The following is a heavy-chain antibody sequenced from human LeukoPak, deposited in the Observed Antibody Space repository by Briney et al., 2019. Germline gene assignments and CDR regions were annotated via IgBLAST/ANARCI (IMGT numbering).Heavy chain of an antibody. CDR2: IYQSGSG. CDR1: GGYITSSSFY. D-gene: IGHD5-18*01. Sequence: SETLSLTCTVSGGYITSSSFYWGWIRQPPGKGREWIGSIYQSGSGYYNPSLKSRVTISVDTSKNQFSLKLTSVTAADTAVYYCARDYTYGYGDFDYWGQGTLVTVSS. V-gene: IGHV4-39*07. CDR3: ARDYTYGYGDFDY. J-gene: IGHJ4*02.